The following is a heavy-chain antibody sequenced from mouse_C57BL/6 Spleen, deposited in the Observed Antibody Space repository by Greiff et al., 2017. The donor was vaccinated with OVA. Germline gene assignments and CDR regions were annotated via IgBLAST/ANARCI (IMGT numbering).Heavy chain of an antibody. V-gene: IGHV3-6*01. Sequence: EVKLEESGPGLVKPSQSLSLTCSVTGYSITSGYYWNWIRQFPGNKLEWMGYISYDGSNNYNPTLKNRISITRDTSKNQFFLKLNSVTTEDTATYYCASFYYYGSSYSWYFDVWGTGTTVTVAS. CDR1: GYSITSGYY. CDR2: ISYDGSN. CDR3: ASFYYYGSSYSWYFDV. D-gene: IGHD1-1*01. J-gene: IGHJ1*03.